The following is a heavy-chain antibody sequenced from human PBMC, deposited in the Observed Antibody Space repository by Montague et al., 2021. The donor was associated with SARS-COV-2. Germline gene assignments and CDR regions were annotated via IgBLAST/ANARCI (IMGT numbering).Heavy chain of an antibody. CDR1: GFPLNTRA. D-gene: IGHD1-26*01. Sequence: SLRLSCAASGFPLNTRAMHWVRQAPGKGLEWVAVTSFDEKKKYYAASVKGPFTIPRDNSKNTLYLQMNSLAVDDTALYYCARVSRVGATYFYHGMDVWGRGTTVTVSS. CDR2: TSFDEKKK. V-gene: IGHV3-30*03. CDR3: ARVSRVGATYFYHGMDV. J-gene: IGHJ6*02.